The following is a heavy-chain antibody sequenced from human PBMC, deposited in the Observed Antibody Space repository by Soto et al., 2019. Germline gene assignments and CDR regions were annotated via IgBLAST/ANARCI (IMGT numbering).Heavy chain of an antibody. CDR1: GGSISGYY. CDR2: IYDTGST. J-gene: IGHJ4*02. Sequence: QVQLQESGPGLVKPSETLSLTCSVSGGSISGYYWSWIRQPPGKGLEWIGYIYDTGSTKDNPSLKSLVTISIDTSKNQFSLRLSSVTAADTAVYYCAREQWLVRGVFDYWGQGTLVTVSS. V-gene: IGHV4-59*01. CDR3: AREQWLVRGVFDY. D-gene: IGHD6-19*01.